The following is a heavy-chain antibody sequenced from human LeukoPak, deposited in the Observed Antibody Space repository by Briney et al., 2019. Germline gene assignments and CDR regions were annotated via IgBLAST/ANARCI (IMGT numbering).Heavy chain of an antibody. J-gene: IGHJ4*02. V-gene: IGHV3-23*01. CDR2: ISGTGGST. CDR1: GFTFSSFA. Sequence: GGSLRLSCAASGFTFSSFAMTWIRQAPGKGLEWVSGISGTGGSTYYADSVKGRFTISRENSINTVFLEMNSLRAEDTAIYYCAKDQSRVGASDPFDYWGQGILVIVSS. D-gene: IGHD1-26*01. CDR3: AKDQSRVGASDPFDY.